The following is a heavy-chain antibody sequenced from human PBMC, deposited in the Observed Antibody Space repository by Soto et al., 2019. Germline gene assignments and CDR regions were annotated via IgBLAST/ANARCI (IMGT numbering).Heavy chain of an antibody. V-gene: IGHV5-10-1*01. CDR2: IDPSDSYT. D-gene: IGHD3-3*01. CDR3: ARNTSQLYGLWSGSRETKGDYGMDV. Sequence: PGESLKISCKGSTDLFRGSWINWVRQTPGKGLEWMGRIDPSDSYTNYNPSFEGHVTISVDASLTTAFLQWSSLKASDTAMYYCARNTSQLYGLWSGSRETKGDYGMDVWGQGTTVTVS. CDR1: TDLFRGSW. J-gene: IGHJ6*02.